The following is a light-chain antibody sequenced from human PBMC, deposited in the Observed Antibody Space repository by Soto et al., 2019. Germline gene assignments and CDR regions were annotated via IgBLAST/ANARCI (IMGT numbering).Light chain of an antibody. CDR2: SNN. CDR3: AAWDDSLNGHV. Sequence: QSVLTQPPSASGTPGHRGTISCSGSSSNIGSNTVNWYQQLPGTAPKLLIYSNNQRPSGVPDRFSGSKSGTSASLAISGLQSEDEADYYCAAWDDSLNGHVFGTGTKVTVL. CDR1: SSNIGSNT. J-gene: IGLJ1*01. V-gene: IGLV1-44*01.